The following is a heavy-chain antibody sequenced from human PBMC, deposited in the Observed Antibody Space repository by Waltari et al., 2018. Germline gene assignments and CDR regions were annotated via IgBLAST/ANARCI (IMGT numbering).Heavy chain of an antibody. V-gene: IGHV3-23*01. Sequence: EVQLLESGGGLVQPGGSLRLSCAASGFTFSSYAMSWVRQGPGKGLEWVSAISGSGGTTYYADSVKGRFTISRDNSKNTLYLQMNSLRAEDTAVYYCARAPPYSGTYYYFDYWGQGTLVTVSS. CDR3: ARAPPYSGTYYYFDY. CDR1: GFTFSSYA. D-gene: IGHD1-26*01. J-gene: IGHJ4*02. CDR2: ISGSGGTT.